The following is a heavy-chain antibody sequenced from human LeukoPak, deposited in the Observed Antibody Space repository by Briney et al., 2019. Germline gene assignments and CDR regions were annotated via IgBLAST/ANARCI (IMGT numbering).Heavy chain of an antibody. CDR1: GGSLSIGSYY. CDR3: ARERITMIVVVNGPFDY. Sequence: SETQSLICTVSGGSLSIGSYYGSSGRQPAGEGLEWIGRICTYGSTSYNPSLTSRVTLSVDTSKNQFSLKLSYVTAADTAAYYCARERITMIVVVNGPFDYWGQGTLVTVSS. D-gene: IGHD3-22*01. J-gene: IGHJ4*02. V-gene: IGHV4-61*02. CDR2: ICTYGST.